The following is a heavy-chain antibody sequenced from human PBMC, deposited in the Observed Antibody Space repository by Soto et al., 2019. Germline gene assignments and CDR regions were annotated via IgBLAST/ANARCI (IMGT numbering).Heavy chain of an antibody. D-gene: IGHD6-13*01. CDR3: AITYTEQQLVFDY. CDR1: GFTFSSYG. CDR2: ISGSGGST. V-gene: IGHV3-23*01. J-gene: IGHJ4*02. Sequence: GGSLILSWAASGFTFSSYGMSWVRQAPGKGLEWVSAISGSGGSTYYADSVKGRFTISRDNSKNTLYLQMNSLRAEDTAVYYCAITYTEQQLVFDYWGQGTLVTVSS.